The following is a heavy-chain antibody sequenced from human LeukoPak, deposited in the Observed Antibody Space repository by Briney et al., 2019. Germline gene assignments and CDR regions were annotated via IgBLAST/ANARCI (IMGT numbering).Heavy chain of an antibody. Sequence: GGSLRLSCAASGFTFSDHYMDWVRQAPGKGLEWVGRSRNKANSHTTEYAASVKGRFTISRGDSKNSLYLQMNSLKTEDTAVYYCARGEVGYCSRTTCYGFDHWGQGSLVTVSS. CDR2: SRNKANSHTT. J-gene: IGHJ4*02. CDR1: GFTFSDHY. D-gene: IGHD2-2*01. CDR3: ARGEVGYCSRTTCYGFDH. V-gene: IGHV3-72*01.